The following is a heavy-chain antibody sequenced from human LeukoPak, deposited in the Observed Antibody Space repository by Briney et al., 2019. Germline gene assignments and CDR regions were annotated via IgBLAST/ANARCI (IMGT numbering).Heavy chain of an antibody. V-gene: IGHV1-2*02. CDR3: ARPFNSNPGAFDI. Sequence: ASVKVSCKASGYTFTSYGISWVRQAPGQGLEWMGWINPNSGGTNYAQKFQGRVTMTRDTSISTAYMELSRLRSDDTAVYYCARPFNSNPGAFDIWGQGTMVTVSS. CDR2: INPNSGGT. CDR1: GYTFTSYG. D-gene: IGHD4-11*01. J-gene: IGHJ3*02.